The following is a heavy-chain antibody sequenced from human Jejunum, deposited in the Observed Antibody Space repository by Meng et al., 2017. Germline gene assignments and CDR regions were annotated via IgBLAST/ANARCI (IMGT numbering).Heavy chain of an antibody. D-gene: IGHD6-6*01. CDR1: GGSFSGYY. V-gene: IGHV4-34*01. CDR3: ARGSIADRLSD. J-gene: IGHJ4*02. CDR2: INHSGST. Sequence: HVQLRHGGAGRLKPSETLSLTCTVYGGSFSGYYWSWIRQPPGKGLEWIGEINHSGSTSYNPSLKSRVTMSLDTSKNQFSLELSSVTAADTAVYYCARGSIADRLSDWGQGTLVTVSS.